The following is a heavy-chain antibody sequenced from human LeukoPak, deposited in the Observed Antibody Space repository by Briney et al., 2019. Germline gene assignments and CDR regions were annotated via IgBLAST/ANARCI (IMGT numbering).Heavy chain of an antibody. V-gene: IGHV4-34*01. CDR2: INHSGST. Sequence: PSETLSLTCAVYGGSFSGYYWSWNREPPGKGLEWMGEINHSGSTNYNPSLKSRVTISVDTSKNQFSLKLSSVTAADTAVYYCARAAYYYDSSGYYNAFDIWGQGTMVTVSS. D-gene: IGHD3-22*01. CDR3: ARAAYYYDSSGYYNAFDI. J-gene: IGHJ3*02. CDR1: GGSFSGYY.